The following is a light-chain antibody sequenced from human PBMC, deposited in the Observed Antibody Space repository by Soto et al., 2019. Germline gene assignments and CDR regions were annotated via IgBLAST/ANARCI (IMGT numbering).Light chain of an antibody. V-gene: IGKV1-17*01. CDR1: RGVRGD. Sequence: DIQMTQSPSSLSASVGDRVTITCRASRGVRGDLAWYQAKPGKAPQLLIYDASALPRGVPSRFSGSGSGTKFTLTIASLQPDDFATYYCQQYETFSGTFGPGTKVDIK. CDR3: QQYETFSGT. CDR2: DAS. J-gene: IGKJ1*01.